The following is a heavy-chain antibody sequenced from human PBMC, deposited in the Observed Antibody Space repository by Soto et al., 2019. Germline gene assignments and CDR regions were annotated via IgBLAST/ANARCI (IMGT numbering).Heavy chain of an antibody. CDR2: IYTTGST. Sequence: SETLSLTCTVSGGSISGYYWSWIRQPAGKGLEWIGRIYTTGSTIYNPSLRSRVTMSVDTSKNQFSLKLSSVTAADTAVYYCARDPLEGGWAARPGSWFDPWGQGTLVTSPQ. CDR1: GGSISGYY. CDR3: ARDPLEGGWAARPGSWFDP. V-gene: IGHV4-4*07. J-gene: IGHJ5*02. D-gene: IGHD6-6*01.